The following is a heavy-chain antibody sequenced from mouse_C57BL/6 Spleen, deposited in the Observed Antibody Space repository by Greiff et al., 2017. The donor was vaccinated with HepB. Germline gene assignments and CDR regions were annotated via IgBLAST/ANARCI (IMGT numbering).Heavy chain of an antibody. J-gene: IGHJ2*01. CDR2: IYPGSGST. CDR3: ANRVLRQY. D-gene: IGHD1-2*01. Sequence: QVQLQQPGTELVKPGASVKLSCKASGYTFTSYWMHWVKQRPGQGLEWIGDIYPGSGSTNYNEKFKSKATLTVDTSSSTAYMQLSSLTSEDSAVYYCANRVLRQYWGQGTTLTVSS. CDR1: GYTFTSYW. V-gene: IGHV1-55*01.